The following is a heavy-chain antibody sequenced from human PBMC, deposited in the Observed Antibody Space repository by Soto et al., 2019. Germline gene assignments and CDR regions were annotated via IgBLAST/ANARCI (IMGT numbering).Heavy chain of an antibody. CDR3: ARGPDSGDYYYFY. CDR1: GGTFSNSG. V-gene: IGHV1-69*01. J-gene: IGHJ4*02. CDR2: IIPLFGRG. D-gene: IGHD3-22*01. Sequence: QVQLVQSGAEVKKPGSSVKVSCKASGGTFSNSGISWVRQAPGQGLEWMGGIIPLFGRGHYAQKFQGRVKITADESTSTAYMELSSLRFEDTAVYYCARGPDSGDYYYFYWGQGTLVTVSS.